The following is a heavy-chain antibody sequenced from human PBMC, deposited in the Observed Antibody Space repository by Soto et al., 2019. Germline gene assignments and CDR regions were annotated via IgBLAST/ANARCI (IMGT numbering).Heavy chain of an antibody. CDR2: IYNTGRT. CDR3: AKSPGMYYYDSSGYYHYDY. CDR1: GFTVSSNY. D-gene: IGHD3-22*01. Sequence: GGSLRLSCAASGFTVSSNYMSWVRQAPGKGLEWVSVIYNTGRTYYAVSVKGRFTISRDNSKNTLYLQMNSLRAEDTAVYYCAKSPGMYYYDSSGYYHYDYWGQGTLVTVSS. J-gene: IGHJ4*02. V-gene: IGHV3-53*01.